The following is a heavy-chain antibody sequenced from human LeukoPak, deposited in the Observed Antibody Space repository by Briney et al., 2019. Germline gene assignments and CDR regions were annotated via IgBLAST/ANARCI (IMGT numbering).Heavy chain of an antibody. D-gene: IGHD6-19*01. CDR1: GGSISSGGYS. CDR2: IYHSGST. Sequence: SETLSLTCAVSGGSISSGGYSWSWIRQPPGKGLEWIGYIYHSGSTYYNPSLKSRVTISVDRSKNQFSLKLSSVTAADTAVYYCARVGIAVAGRVGWFDPWGQRTLVTVSS. CDR3: ARVGIAVAGRVGWFDP. V-gene: IGHV4-30-2*01. J-gene: IGHJ5*02.